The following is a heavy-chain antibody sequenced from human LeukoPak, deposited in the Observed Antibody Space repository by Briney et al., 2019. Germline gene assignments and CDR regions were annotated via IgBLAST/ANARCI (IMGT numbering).Heavy chain of an antibody. D-gene: IGHD2-2*02. CDR1: GFTFSSYS. CDR3: ARGLGYCGSTSCYIYAFDI. Sequence: GGSLRLSCAASGFTFSSYSMNWVRQAPGKGLEWVSSISSSSSYIYYAGSVKGRFTISRDNAKNSLYLQMNSLRAEDTAVYYCARGLGYCGSTSCYIYAFDIWGQGTMVTVSS. V-gene: IGHV3-21*01. J-gene: IGHJ3*02. CDR2: ISSSSSYI.